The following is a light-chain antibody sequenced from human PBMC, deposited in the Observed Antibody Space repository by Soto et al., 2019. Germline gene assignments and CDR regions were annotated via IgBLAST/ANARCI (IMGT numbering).Light chain of an antibody. CDR3: SSYTSSSKVV. V-gene: IGLV2-14*01. CDR2: DVS. CDR1: SSDVGGYNY. J-gene: IGLJ2*01. Sequence: QSALTQPASVSGSPGQSITISCTGTSSDVGGYNYVSWYQQHPGKAPKLMIYDVSNRPSGVSNRFSGSKSGNTASLTISGIQAEDEADYYCSSYTSSSKVVFGGGTKLTVL.